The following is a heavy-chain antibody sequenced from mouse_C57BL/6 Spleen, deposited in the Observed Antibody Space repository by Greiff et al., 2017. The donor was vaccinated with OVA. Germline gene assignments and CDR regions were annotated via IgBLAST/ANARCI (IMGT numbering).Heavy chain of an antibody. J-gene: IGHJ4*01. Sequence: VQLQQPGAELVMPGASVKLSCKASGYTFTSYWMHWVKQRPGQGLEWIGEIDPSASYTNYNQKFKGKSTLTVDKSSSTAYMQLSSLTSEDSAVYYCARRAYGNRAYYYAMDYWGQGTSVTVSS. CDR2: IDPSASYT. CDR3: ARRAYGNRAYYYAMDY. CDR1: GYTFTSYW. D-gene: IGHD2-1*01. V-gene: IGHV1-69*01.